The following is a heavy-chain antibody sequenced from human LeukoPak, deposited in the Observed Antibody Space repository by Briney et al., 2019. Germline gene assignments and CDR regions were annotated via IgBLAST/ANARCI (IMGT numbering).Heavy chain of an antibody. CDR2: INPNSGGT. CDR1: GYTFTGYY. CDR3: ARDRGYSGYDSIDY. J-gene: IGHJ4*02. D-gene: IGHD5-12*01. Sequence: GASVKVSCKASGYTFTGYYMHWVRQAPGQGLEWMGWINPNSGGTNYAQKFRGRVTMTRDTSISTAYMELSRLRSDDTAVYYCARDRGYSGYDSIDYWGQGTLVTVSS. V-gene: IGHV1-2*02.